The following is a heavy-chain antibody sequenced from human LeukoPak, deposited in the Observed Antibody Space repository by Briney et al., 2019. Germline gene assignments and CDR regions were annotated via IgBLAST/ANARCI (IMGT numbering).Heavy chain of an antibody. CDR2: INISSSYI. CDR1: GFTFSSYS. J-gene: IGHJ6*02. Sequence: PGGSLRLSCAASGFTFSSYSMNWVRQAPGKGLEWVSSINISSSYIYYADSLKGRFTISRDNAKNSLYLQMNSLRAEDTAVYYCAREGFLGYCSGGSCQTGYGMDVWGQGTTVTVSS. D-gene: IGHD2-15*01. CDR3: AREGFLGYCSGGSCQTGYGMDV. V-gene: IGHV3-21*01.